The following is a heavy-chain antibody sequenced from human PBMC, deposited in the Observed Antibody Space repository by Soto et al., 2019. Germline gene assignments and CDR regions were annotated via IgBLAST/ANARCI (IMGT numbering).Heavy chain of an antibody. Sequence: PVGSLRLSCVSSVFSFNKYAMICVRHSPGKWQEWVSGITGSGNTIEYTASVKGRFTISRDNSKNTVYLQMDGLRAEDTAMYYCAKDDVAGDGWWLVCDWGQGSPFMVS. V-gene: IGHV3-23*01. D-gene: IGHD2-21*02. CDR1: VFSFNKYA. J-gene: IGHJ4*02. CDR2: ITGSGNTI. CDR3: AKDDVAGDGWWLVCD.